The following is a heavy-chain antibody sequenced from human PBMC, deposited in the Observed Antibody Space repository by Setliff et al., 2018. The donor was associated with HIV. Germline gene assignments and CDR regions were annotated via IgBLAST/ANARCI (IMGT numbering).Heavy chain of an antibody. CDR2: MNPNSGNT. CDR3: ARDAGYSDGVSCYSDYYGMDV. V-gene: IGHV1-8*03. D-gene: IGHD2-15*01. J-gene: IGHJ6*02. Sequence: ASVKVSCKASGYTFTSYDINWVRQATGQGLEWMGWMNPNSGNTGYAQKFQGRVTITRNTSISTAYMELSSLRSEDTAIYYCARDAGYSDGVSCYSDYYGMDVWGQGTTVTV. CDR1: GYTFTSYD.